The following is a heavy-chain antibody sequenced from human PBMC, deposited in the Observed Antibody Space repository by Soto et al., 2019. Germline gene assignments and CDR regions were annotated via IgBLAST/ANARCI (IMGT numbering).Heavy chain of an antibody. V-gene: IGHV3-53*01. CDR1: GFTVSSNY. D-gene: IGHD2-15*01. J-gene: IGHJ4*02. CDR3: ARGKWAGAATPIEY. CDR2: IYSGGST. Sequence: LRLSCAASGFTVSSNYMSWVRQAPGKGLEWVSVIYSGGSTYYADSVKGRFTISRDNSKNTLSLQMNSLRAEDTAVYYCARGKWAGAATPIEYWGQGTLVTVSS.